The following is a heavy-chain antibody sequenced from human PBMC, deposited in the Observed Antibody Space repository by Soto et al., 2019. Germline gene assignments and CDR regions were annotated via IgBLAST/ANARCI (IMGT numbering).Heavy chain of an antibody. Sequence: GGSLRLSCAASGFTFNSYDMLWVRQAPGKGLEWVSTFGSAGDIYYSDSVKGRFTISRDNARNSLYLQMNSLRAADTAVYYCARGGPNWDYYFYGMDVWGQGTTVTVSS. D-gene: IGHD3-16*01. CDR1: GFTFNSYD. CDR2: FGSAGDI. J-gene: IGHJ6*02. CDR3: ARGGPNWDYYFYGMDV. V-gene: IGHV3-13*01.